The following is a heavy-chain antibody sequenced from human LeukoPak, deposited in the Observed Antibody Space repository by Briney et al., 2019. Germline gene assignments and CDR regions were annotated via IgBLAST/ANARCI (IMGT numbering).Heavy chain of an antibody. CDR2: IDQGGSEK. J-gene: IGHJ3*02. V-gene: IGHV3-7*01. Sequence: GGSLRLSCAASGFTFSSYWMTWVRQAPGKGLDWVANIDQGGSEKFYADSVKGRFSMSRDNAKNSLYLQMNNLRDEDTAVYYCASRSGTSGGGDAFDIWGHATMVTVSP. CDR1: GFTFSSYW. D-gene: IGHD3-16*01. CDR3: ASRSGTSGGGDAFDI.